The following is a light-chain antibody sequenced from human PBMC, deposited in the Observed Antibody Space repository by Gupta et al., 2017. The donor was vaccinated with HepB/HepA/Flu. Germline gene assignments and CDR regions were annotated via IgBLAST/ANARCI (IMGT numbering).Light chain of an antibody. Sequence: EIVLTQSPGTLSLSPGERATLSCRASQSVSSSYLAWYQQKPGQAPRLLIYGASSRTAALPDRFSGSGSGTAFTLTISRLEAEDFAVYYCQQYGSSPPGTFGQGTKVEI. CDR1: QSVSSSY. CDR2: GAS. V-gene: IGKV3-20*01. CDR3: QQYGSSPPGT. J-gene: IGKJ1*01.